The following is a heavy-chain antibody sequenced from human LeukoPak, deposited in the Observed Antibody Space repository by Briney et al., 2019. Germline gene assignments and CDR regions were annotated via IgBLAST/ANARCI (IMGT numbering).Heavy chain of an antibody. J-gene: IGHJ6*03. V-gene: IGHV4-39*01. Sequence: SETLSLTCTVSGGSISSSSYYWGWIRQPPGKGLEWIGSIYYSGSTYYNPSLKSRVTISVDTSKNQFSLKLSSVTAADTAVYYCARVAIVATARAFYYYYYMDVWGKGTTVTVSS. CDR1: GGSISSSSYY. CDR3: ARVAIVATARAFYYYYYMDV. D-gene: IGHD5-12*01. CDR2: IYYSGST.